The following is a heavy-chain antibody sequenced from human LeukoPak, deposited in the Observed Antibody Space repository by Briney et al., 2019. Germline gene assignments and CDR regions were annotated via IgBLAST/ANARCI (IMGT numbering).Heavy chain of an antibody. CDR2: VSGSGGST. CDR1: GFTFSSYA. D-gene: IGHD3-9*01. V-gene: IGHV3-23*01. J-gene: IGHJ4*02. CDR3: AKTERYDILTGYYPTLYYFDP. Sequence: GGSLRLSCAASGFTFSSYAMSWVRQAPGKGLEWVSAVSGSGGSTYYADSVKGRFTISRDNSKNTLYLQMNSLRAEDTAVYYCAKTERYDILTGYYPTLYYFDPWGQGTLVTVSS.